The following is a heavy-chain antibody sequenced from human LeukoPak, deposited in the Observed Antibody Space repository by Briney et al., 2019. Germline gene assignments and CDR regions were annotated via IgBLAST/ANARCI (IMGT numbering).Heavy chain of an antibody. J-gene: IGHJ6*02. Sequence: ASVKVSCKASGYTLTDYYMHWVRQAPGQGLEWMGRINPNSGGTNYAQKFQGRVTMTRDTSISTVYMELSRLRSDDTAVYYCACSYCSSTSCLTSPITQYYYYGMDVWGQGTTVTVSS. CDR2: INPNSGGT. V-gene: IGHV1-2*06. CDR1: GYTLTDYY. CDR3: ACSYCSSTSCLTSPITQYYYYGMDV. D-gene: IGHD2-2*01.